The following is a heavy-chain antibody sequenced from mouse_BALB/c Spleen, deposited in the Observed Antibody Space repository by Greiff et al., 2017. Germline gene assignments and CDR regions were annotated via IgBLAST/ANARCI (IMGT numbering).Heavy chain of an antibody. D-gene: IGHD4-1*01. J-gene: IGHJ2*01. CDR1: GYTFTDYW. CDR3: ASLTDPFDD. V-gene: IGHV1-69*01. CDR2: IDTSDSYT. Sequence: QVQLQQPGAELVMPGASVKMSCKASGYTFTDYWMHWVKQRPGQGLEWIGAIDTSDSYTSYNQKFKGKATLTVDESSSTAYMQLSSLTSEDSAVYYCASLTDPFDDWGQGTTLTVSS.